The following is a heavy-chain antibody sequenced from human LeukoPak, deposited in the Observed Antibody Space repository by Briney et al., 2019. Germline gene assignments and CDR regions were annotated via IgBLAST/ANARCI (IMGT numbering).Heavy chain of an antibody. CDR3: ARLDYYGDYGVWTFPFEY. J-gene: IGHJ4*02. V-gene: IGHV4-39*01. CDR2: IYYSGST. Sequence: SETLSLTCTVSGGSLSSSSYCWGWIRQPPGKGLEWIGHIYYSGSTYYNPSIKSRVTISVDTSKNQSSLKLSSVTAADTAVYYSARLDYYGDYGVWTFPFEYWGQGTLVTVSS. CDR1: GGSLSSSSYC. D-gene: IGHD4-17*01.